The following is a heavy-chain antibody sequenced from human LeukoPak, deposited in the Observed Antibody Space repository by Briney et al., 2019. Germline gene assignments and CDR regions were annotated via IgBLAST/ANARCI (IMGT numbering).Heavy chain of an antibody. Sequence: GASVTVSFMSTVCTFSIYGITYVRQAPAQGREGMGCISPSNGNTIFPHKFQGRVTITPHTSTSTAYMELTRLRSDDTAVYYWARDRNYCDRSAYSPANNWGQGTLVSVSS. J-gene: IGHJ4*02. V-gene: IGHV1-18*01. D-gene: IGHD3-22*01. CDR2: ISPSNGNT. CDR1: VCTFSIYG. CDR3: ARDRNYCDRSAYSPANN.